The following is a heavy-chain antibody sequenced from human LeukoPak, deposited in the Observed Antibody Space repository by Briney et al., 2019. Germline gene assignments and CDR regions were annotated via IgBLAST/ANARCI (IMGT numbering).Heavy chain of an antibody. CDR3: ARGTAPSADY. D-gene: IGHD2-21*02. CDR1: GFTLIDYY. Sequence: GGSLRLSCAASGFTLIDYYVSWIRQAPGKGLEWVAYISSSSSYTNYADSVKGRFTISRDNAKNSVHLQMNSLRTEDTAVYYCARGTAPSADYWGQGTLVTVSS. J-gene: IGHJ4*02. CDR2: ISSSSSYT. V-gene: IGHV3-11*03.